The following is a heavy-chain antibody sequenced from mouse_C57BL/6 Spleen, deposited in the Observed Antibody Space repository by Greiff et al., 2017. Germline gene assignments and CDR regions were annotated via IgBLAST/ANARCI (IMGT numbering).Heavy chain of an antibody. CDR1: GYTFTDYE. CDR2: IDHETGGT. Sequence: LVESGAELVRPGASVTLSCKASGYTFTDYEMHWVKQTPVHGLEWIGAIDHETGGTASNQKFKGKAILTADKSSSTAYMVLRSLTSEYSAVYYCTRGGAVPFAYWGQGTLVTVSA. V-gene: IGHV1-15*01. J-gene: IGHJ3*01. CDR3: TRGGAVPFAY.